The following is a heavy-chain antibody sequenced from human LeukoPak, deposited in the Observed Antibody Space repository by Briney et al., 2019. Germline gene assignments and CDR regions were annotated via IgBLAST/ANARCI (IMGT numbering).Heavy chain of an antibody. CDR2: ISWNGGSM. CDR3: VKGFTYSNRTPFDS. CDR1: GFTFDDYA. J-gene: IGHJ4*02. V-gene: IGHV3-9*01. D-gene: IGHD4-11*01. Sequence: PGRSLRLFCTASGFTFDDYAMHWIRQAPGKGLEWVSGISWNGGSMEYGDSVKGRSTISRDSAKNSLYLLMKSLGAEDTALYFRVKGFTYSNRTPFDSWGQGTLVTVSS.